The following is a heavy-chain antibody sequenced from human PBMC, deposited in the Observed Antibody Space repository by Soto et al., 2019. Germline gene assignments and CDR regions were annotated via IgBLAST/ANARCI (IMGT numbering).Heavy chain of an antibody. D-gene: IGHD6-25*01. V-gene: IGHV3-66*01. J-gene: IGHJ4*02. CDR2: LYSGGST. CDR1: GFTVSSKY. Sequence: ESGGGLVQPGGSLRLSCVASGFTVSSKYMSWVRQAPGKGLEWVSVLYSGGSTYYADSVRDRFTISRDNARNTLYLQMSSLRVEDTAIYYCAVAPRGERLLDFDYWGRGTLVTVSS. CDR3: AVAPRGERLLDFDY.